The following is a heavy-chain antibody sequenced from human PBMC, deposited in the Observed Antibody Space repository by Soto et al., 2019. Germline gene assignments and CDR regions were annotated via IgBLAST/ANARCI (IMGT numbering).Heavy chain of an antibody. V-gene: IGHV4-4*07. CDR3: ARGDVFDL. CDR1: GDSISGYY. J-gene: IGHJ3*01. CDR2: IYSSGNA. Sequence: QVQLQESVPGLVKPSETVSLICTVSGDSISGYYWSWIRQPAGKGLEWIGRIYSSGNANSNPSLKLRVSMSVDISKNQSSLKVTSVTAADTAMYYCARGDVFDLWGQGTKVSVSS.